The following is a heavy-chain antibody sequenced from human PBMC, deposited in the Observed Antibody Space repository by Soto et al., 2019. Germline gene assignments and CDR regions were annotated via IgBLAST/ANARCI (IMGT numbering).Heavy chain of an antibody. J-gene: IGHJ5*02. CDR3: VTDTRGS. V-gene: IGHV3-15*07. CDR2: IKSKNDGETT. Sequence: EVQLVESGGDLVKPGGSLRLSCAASGCTLYTAWLNWVRQAPGKGLEWVGHIKSKNDGETTDYAAPVKGRFTISRDDSINTLYLQMNSLKTDDTAVYYCVTDTRGSWGQGTLVTVSS. CDR1: GCTLYTAW. D-gene: IGHD3-3*01.